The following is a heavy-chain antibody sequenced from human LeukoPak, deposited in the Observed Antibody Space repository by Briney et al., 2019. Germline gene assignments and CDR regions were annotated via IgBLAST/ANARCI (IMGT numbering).Heavy chain of an antibody. Sequence: SETLSLTCTVSGGSISSYYWSWIRQPPGKGLEWIGYIYYSGSTNYNPSLKSRVTISVDTSKNQFSLKLSSVTAADTAVYYCARSQSSGYYRYYFDYWGQGNLVTVSS. CDR2: IYYSGST. V-gene: IGHV4-59*01. CDR1: GGSISSYY. D-gene: IGHD3-22*01. CDR3: ARSQSSGYYRYYFDY. J-gene: IGHJ4*02.